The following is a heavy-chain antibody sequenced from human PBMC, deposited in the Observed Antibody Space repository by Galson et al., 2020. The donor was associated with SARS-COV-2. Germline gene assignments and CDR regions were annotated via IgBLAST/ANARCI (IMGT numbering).Heavy chain of an antibody. Sequence: TGGSLRLSCAASGFYFSDYAMTWVRQAPGKGLEWVSSITHGGGATFYAASVKGRFTISRDNSKNTLYLQMNSLRAGDTAVYFCAKDRLDGGSCYDSWGLGTLVTVSS. D-gene: IGHD2-15*01. CDR1: GFYFSDYA. CDR2: ITHGGGAT. V-gene: IGHV3-23*01. CDR3: AKDRLDGGSCYDS. J-gene: IGHJ5*01.